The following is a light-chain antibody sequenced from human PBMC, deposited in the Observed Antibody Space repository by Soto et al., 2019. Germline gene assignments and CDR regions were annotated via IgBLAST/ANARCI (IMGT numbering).Light chain of an antibody. J-gene: IGLJ1*01. CDR1: RANIGAGYD. CDR3: QSFDSSLSGSV. V-gene: IGLV1-40*01. Sequence: QSVLTQPPSVSGAPGQRVTISCAGSRANIGAGYDVQWYQHLPGTAPKLIIYGNSYRPSGVPDRFSGSKSGTTASLAITGLQAEDEADYYCQSFDSSLSGSVFGSGTKVTVL. CDR2: GNS.